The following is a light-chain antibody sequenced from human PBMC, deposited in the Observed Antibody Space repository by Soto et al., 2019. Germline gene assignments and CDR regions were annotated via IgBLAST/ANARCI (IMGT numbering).Light chain of an antibody. J-gene: IGKJ5*01. CDR1: QIVYGRQ. CDR3: QVYGPSPTIT. Sequence: EIVFTRSPGTLPLSPGESDALSCRAIQIVYGRQLAWYQHKPGQAPRLLMYGVSSRATGIPDRSTGSRSGADFTLTIRRLEPEDFAVYYCQVYGPSPTITVGPGTRREI. CDR2: GVS. V-gene: IGKV3-20*01.